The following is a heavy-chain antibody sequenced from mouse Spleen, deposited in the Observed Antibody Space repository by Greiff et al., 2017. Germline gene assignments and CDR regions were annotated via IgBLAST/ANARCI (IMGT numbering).Heavy chain of an antibody. J-gene: IGHJ2*01. Sequence: EVKLMESEGGLVQPGSSMKLSCTASGFTFSDYYMAWVRQVPEKGLEWVANINYDGSSTYYLDSLKSRFIISRDNAKNILYLQMSSLKSEDTATYYCAREGNSVDYWGQGTTLTVSS. V-gene: IGHV5-16*01. CDR1: GFTFSDYY. CDR2: INYDGSST. CDR3: AREGNSVDY.